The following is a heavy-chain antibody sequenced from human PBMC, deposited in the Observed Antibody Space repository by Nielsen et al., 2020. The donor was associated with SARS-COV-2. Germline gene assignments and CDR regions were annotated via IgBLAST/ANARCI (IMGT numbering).Heavy chain of an antibody. CDR2: ISYDGSNK. V-gene: IGHV3-30*18. D-gene: IGHD6-6*01. CDR3: AKDLGYSSSSGDY. CDR1: GFTFSSYG. Sequence: GESLKISCAASGFTFSSYGMHWVRQAPGKGLEWVAVISYDGSNKYYADSVKGRFTISRDNSKNTLYLQMNSLRAEDTAVYYCAKDLGYSSSSGDYWGQGTLVTVSS. J-gene: IGHJ4*02.